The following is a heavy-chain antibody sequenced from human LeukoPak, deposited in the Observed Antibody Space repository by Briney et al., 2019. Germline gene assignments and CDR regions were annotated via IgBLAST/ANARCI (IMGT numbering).Heavy chain of an antibody. CDR2: INWNGGST. D-gene: IGHD6-13*01. V-gene: IGHV3-20*04. Sequence: GGSLRLFCAASGFTLDDYGMSWVRQAPGKGLEWVSGINWNGGSTGYADSVKGRFTISRDNAKNSLYLQMNSLRAEDTALYYCARGFSRHSSSWSGDWGQGTLVTVSS. CDR1: GFTLDDYG. J-gene: IGHJ4*02. CDR3: ARGFSRHSSSWSGD.